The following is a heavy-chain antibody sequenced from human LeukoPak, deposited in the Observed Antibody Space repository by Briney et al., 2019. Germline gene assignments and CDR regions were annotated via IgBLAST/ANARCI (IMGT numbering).Heavy chain of an antibody. V-gene: IGHV4-59*01. CDR3: ARRGSSWFHLDY. J-gene: IGHJ4*02. CDR2: IYYSGST. Sequence: PSETLSLTCTVSGGSISSYYWSWIRQPPGKGLEWIGYIYYSGSTNYNPSLKSRVTISVDTSKNQFSLKLSSVTAADTAVYYCARRGSSWFHLDYWGQGTLVTVSS. D-gene: IGHD6-13*01. CDR1: GGSISSYY.